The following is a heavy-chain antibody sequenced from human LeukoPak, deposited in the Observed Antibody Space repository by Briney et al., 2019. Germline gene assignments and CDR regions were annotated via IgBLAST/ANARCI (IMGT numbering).Heavy chain of an antibody. Sequence: ASVKVSLTASGYTFTNYGISWVRQAPGQGLEWMGWINPNSGGINYAQKFQGRVTMTRDTSISTAYMELSRLSSDDTAVYYCARGRACGSGCPVDHWGQGTLVTVSS. CDR3: ARGRACGSGCPVDH. V-gene: IGHV1-2*02. CDR2: INPNSGGI. CDR1: GYTFTNYG. J-gene: IGHJ4*02. D-gene: IGHD6-25*01.